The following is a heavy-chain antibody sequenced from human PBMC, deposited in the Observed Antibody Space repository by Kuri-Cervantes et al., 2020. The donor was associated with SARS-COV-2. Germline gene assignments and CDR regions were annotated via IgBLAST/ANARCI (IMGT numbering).Heavy chain of an antibody. D-gene: IGHD3-3*01. J-gene: IGHJ4*02. CDR2: IYYSGST. CDR3: ARHVRPEITIFGVVITADYFDY. CDR1: GGSFSGYY. Sequence: SETLSLTCAVYGGSFSGYYWGWIRQPPGKGLEWIGSIYYSGSTYYNPSLKSRVTISVDTSKNQFSLKLSSVTAADTAVYYCARHVRPEITIFGVVITADYFDYWGQGTLVTVSS. V-gene: IGHV4-39*01.